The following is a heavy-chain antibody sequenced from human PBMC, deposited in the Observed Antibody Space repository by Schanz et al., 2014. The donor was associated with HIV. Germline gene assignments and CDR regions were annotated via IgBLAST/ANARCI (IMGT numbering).Heavy chain of an antibody. J-gene: IGHJ4*02. CDR2: IIPLFGTS. Sequence: QVQLVQSGAEVKKPGSSVKVFCRASGGTFINYAFSWVRQAPGQGLEWMGGIIPLFGTSNYAQKFQGRATITADESTSTAYMELSSLRSEDTAVYYCARATYRSGWYGVDYWGQGAPVTVSS. V-gene: IGHV1-69*01. CDR3: ARATYRSGWYGVDY. CDR1: GGTFINYA. D-gene: IGHD6-19*01.